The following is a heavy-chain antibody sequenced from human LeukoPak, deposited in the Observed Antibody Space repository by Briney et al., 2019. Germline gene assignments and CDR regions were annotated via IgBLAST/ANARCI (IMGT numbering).Heavy chain of an antibody. CDR2: IYSGGST. Sequence: PGGSLRLSCAASGFTVSSNYMSWVRQAPGRGLEWVSVIYSGGSTYYADSVKGRFTISRDNSKNTLYLQMNSLRAEDTAVYYCARDDRKPYYYGSGSYYSDWGQGTPVTVSS. CDR3: ARDDRKPYYYGSGSYYSD. CDR1: GFTVSSNY. V-gene: IGHV3-53*01. D-gene: IGHD3-10*01. J-gene: IGHJ4*02.